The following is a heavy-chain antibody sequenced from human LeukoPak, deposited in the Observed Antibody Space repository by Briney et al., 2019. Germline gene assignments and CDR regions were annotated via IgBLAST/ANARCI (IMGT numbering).Heavy chain of an antibody. CDR1: GFAFNNYV. Sequence: GGSLRPSCAASGFAFNNYVMTWVRQAPGKGLEWVSSISDGGGSTYYTDSVKGRFTISRDNSKNTLYLQMNSLRAEDTALYYCAKDSTVSGSYYGMDVWGQGTTVTVSS. J-gene: IGHJ6*02. CDR3: AKDSTVSGSYYGMDV. CDR2: ISDGGGST. V-gene: IGHV3-23*01. D-gene: IGHD3-3*01.